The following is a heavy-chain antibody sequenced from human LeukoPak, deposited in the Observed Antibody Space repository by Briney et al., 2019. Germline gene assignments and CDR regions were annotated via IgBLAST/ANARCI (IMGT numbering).Heavy chain of an antibody. CDR2: IYYSGST. V-gene: IGHV4-39*01. CDR3: ASCTMASKIDY. Sequence: PSETLSLTCTVSGGSISSSSYYWGWIRQPPGKGLEWIGSIYYSGSTYYNPSLKSRVTISADTSKNQFSLKLSSVTAADTAVYYCASCTMASKIDYWGQGTLVTVSS. J-gene: IGHJ4*02. CDR1: GGSISSSSYY. D-gene: IGHD3-10*01.